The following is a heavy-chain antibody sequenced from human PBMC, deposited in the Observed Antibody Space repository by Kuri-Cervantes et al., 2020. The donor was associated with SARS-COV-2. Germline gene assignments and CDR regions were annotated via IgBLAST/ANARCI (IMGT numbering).Heavy chain of an antibody. D-gene: IGHD5-24*01. CDR3: ARDLGSGRWLQSPNAFDI. J-gene: IGHJ3*02. Sequence: GSLSLSCTVSGGSVSSGSYYWSWIRQPPGKGLEWIGYIYYSGRTNYNPSLKSRVTISVDTSKNQFSLKLSSVTAADTAVYYCARDLGSGRWLQSPNAFDIWGQGTMVTVSS. CDR2: IYYSGRT. V-gene: IGHV4-61*01. CDR1: GGSVSSGSYY.